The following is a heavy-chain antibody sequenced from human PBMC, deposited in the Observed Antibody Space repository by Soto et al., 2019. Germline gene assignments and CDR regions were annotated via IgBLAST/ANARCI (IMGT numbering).Heavy chain of an antibody. V-gene: IGHV1-18*01. J-gene: IGHJ2*01. CDR1: GTTLNNYG. D-gene: IGHD2-15*01. CDR2: IGPYNGNT. CDR3: ARCYCSVGSCYTCWHFDL. Sequence: QVQLVQSGAEVKKPGASVKVSCKASGTTLNNYGIGWGRKPPGQGLEWMGWIGPYNGNTDHAQNFQGRVTMTTDTSTNTAYMELRSLRSDDTALYYCARCYCSVGSCYTCWHFDLWGRGTLVTVSS.